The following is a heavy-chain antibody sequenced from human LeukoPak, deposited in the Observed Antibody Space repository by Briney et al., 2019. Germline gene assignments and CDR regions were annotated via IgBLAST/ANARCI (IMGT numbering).Heavy chain of an antibody. J-gene: IGHJ3*01. CDR2: IKSKSGGGTT. CDR1: GCTFTNTW. Sequence: GGSLRLSCAASGCTFTNTWMNWVRQAPGKGLEWVGRIKSKSGGGTTDYAAPVKGRFTISRDDSKNTLYLQMNSLKTEDTAVYYCARDWYHAFDFWGQGTMVTVSS. V-gene: IGHV3-15*07. D-gene: IGHD3-9*01. CDR3: ARDWYHAFDF.